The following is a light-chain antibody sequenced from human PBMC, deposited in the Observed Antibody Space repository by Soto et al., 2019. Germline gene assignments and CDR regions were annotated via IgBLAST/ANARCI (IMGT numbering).Light chain of an antibody. CDR2: DAS. Sequence: EIVLTQSPATLSLSPGERATLSCRASQSVSSYLAWYQQRPGQAPRLLISDASNRATGIPARFSGSGSGTDFSLIISSLGPEDFAFYYCQQRSSWPLTFGGRTKVQIK. CDR1: QSVSSY. V-gene: IGKV3-11*01. CDR3: QQRSSWPLT. J-gene: IGKJ4*01.